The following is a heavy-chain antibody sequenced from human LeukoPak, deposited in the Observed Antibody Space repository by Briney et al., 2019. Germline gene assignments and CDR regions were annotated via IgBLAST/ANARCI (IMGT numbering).Heavy chain of an antibody. V-gene: IGHV3-33*06. CDR2: IWYDGSNK. D-gene: IGHD5-18*01. CDR1: GFTFSSYG. Sequence: GGSLRLSCAASGFTFSSYGMHWVRQAPGKGLEWVAVIWYDGSNKYYADSVKGRFTISRDNSENTLYLQMNSLRAEDTAVYYCAKDTAYYYMDVWGKGTTVTVSS. CDR3: AKDTAYYYMDV. J-gene: IGHJ6*03.